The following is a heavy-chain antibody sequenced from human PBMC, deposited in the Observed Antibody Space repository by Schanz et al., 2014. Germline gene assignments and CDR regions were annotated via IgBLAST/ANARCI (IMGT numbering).Heavy chain of an antibody. D-gene: IGHD3-10*02. J-gene: IGHJ3*01. Sequence: QGQLVQSGAEVKKPGASVKVSCKASGYTFTSYGITWVRQAPGQGLEWMGWISAYNGHTTYAQKFQGRVTMTTDSSTTTAYLVLRSLTADATAVFCCARRRHYDVETSFRSYDAFDFWGQGTKVTVSP. CDR2: ISAYNGHT. V-gene: IGHV1-18*01. CDR1: GYTFTSYG. CDR3: ARRRHYDVETSFRSYDAFDF.